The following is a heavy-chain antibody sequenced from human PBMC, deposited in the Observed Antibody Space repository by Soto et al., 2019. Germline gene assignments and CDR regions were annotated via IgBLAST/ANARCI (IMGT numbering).Heavy chain of an antibody. D-gene: IGHD6-13*01. CDR1: GFTFSSYS. Sequence: EVQLVESGGGLVKPGGSLRLSCAASGFTFSSYSMNWVRQAPGKGLEWVSSISSSSSYIYYADSVKGRFTISRDNAKNSLYLQMNSLRAEDTAVYYCARLILGIAAAGISYWGQGTLVTVSS. CDR2: ISSSSSYI. V-gene: IGHV3-21*01. CDR3: ARLILGIAAAGISY. J-gene: IGHJ4*02.